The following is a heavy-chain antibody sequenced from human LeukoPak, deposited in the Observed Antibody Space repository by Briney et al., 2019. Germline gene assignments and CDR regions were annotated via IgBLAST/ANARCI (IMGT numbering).Heavy chain of an antibody. CDR2: INPSGGST. CDR1: GYTCTSYY. V-gene: IGHV1-46*01. D-gene: IGHD3-22*01. CDR3: ARLDTYYYDSSGYYFDY. J-gene: IGHJ4*02. Sequence: ASVKVSCKASGYTCTSYYMHWVRQAPGQGLEWMGIINPSGGSTSYAQKFQGRVTMTRDTSTSTVYMELSSLRSEDTAVYYCARLDTYYYDSSGYYFDYWGQGTLVTVSS.